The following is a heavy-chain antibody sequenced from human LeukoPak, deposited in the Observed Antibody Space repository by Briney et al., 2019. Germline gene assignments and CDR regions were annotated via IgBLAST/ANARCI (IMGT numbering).Heavy chain of an antibody. CDR3: ARDNYDLSGFMGGDFDY. D-gene: IGHD3-22*01. V-gene: IGHV3-7*03. J-gene: IGHJ4*02. Sequence: GGSLRLSCAASGFTFSSYWMSWVRQAPGKGLEWVANIKQDESEKYYVDSVKGRFTISRDNAKNSLYLQMNSLRAEDTALYYCARDNYDLSGFMGGDFDYWGQGTLVTVSS. CDR2: IKQDESEK. CDR1: GFTFSSYW.